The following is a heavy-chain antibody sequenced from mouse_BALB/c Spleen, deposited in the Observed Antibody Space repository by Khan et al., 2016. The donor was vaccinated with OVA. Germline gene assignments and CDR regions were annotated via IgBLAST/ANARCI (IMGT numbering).Heavy chain of an antibody. D-gene: IGHD1-1*01. CDR2: ISYSGNT. J-gene: IGHJ2*01. CDR1: GYSITSDYA. Sequence: EVELVESGPGLVKPSQSLSLTCTVTGYSITSDYAWNWIRQFPGNKLEWMGYISYSGNTKYNPSLKSRISITRATSKNQFFLQLNSVTTEDTATYYCARIYGGDFDYWGQGTTLTVSS. V-gene: IGHV3-2*02. CDR3: ARIYGGDFDY.